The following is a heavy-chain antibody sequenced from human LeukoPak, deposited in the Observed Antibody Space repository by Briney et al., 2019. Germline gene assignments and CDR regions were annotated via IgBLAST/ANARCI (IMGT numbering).Heavy chain of an antibody. D-gene: IGHD6-13*01. CDR3: ARGVAAAGVGWFDP. Sequence: SETLSLTCTVSGGSISSYYWSWIRQPPGKGLAWIGYIYYSGSTNYNPSLKSRVTISVDTSKNQFSLKLSSVTAADTAVYYCARGVAAAGVGWFDPWGQGTLVTVSS. CDR1: GGSISSYY. V-gene: IGHV4-59*01. CDR2: IYYSGST. J-gene: IGHJ5*02.